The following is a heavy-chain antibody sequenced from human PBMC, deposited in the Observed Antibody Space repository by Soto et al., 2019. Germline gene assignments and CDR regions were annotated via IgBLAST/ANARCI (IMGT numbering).Heavy chain of an antibody. CDR3: ARGFLGYDSSGAGAFDI. D-gene: IGHD3-22*01. CDR1: GYTFTSYA. CDR2: INAGNGNT. J-gene: IGHJ3*02. Sequence: ASVKVSCKASGYTFTSYAIDWVRQAPGQRLEWMGWINAGNGNTKYSQKFQGRVTITRDTSASTAYMELSRLRSDDTAVYYCARGFLGYDSSGAGAFDIWGQGTMVTISS. V-gene: IGHV1-3*01.